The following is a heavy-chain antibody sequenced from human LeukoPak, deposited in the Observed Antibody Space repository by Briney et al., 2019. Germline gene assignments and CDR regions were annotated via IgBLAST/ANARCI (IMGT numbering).Heavy chain of an antibody. CDR2: IHRAGRT. D-gene: IGHD2-15*01. J-gene: IGHJ4*02. V-gene: IGHV4-4*02. CDR1: GVSISSSEW. CDR3: ARGRSGGSREDFDY. Sequence: SGTLSLTCAVSGVSISSSEWWIWVRQPPGQGLEWIGEIHRAGRTRYNPSLKSRVTISVDTSKNQFSLKLSSVTAADTAVYYCARGRSGGSREDFDYWGQGTLVTVSS.